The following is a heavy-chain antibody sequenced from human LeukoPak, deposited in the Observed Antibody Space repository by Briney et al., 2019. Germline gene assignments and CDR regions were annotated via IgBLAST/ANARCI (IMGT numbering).Heavy chain of an antibody. CDR2: INPNSGGT. D-gene: IGHD3-10*01. V-gene: IGHV1-2*02. CDR1: GFPFTDYN. J-gene: IGHJ6*03. Sequence: ASVKVSCKASGFPFTDYNIHWVRQAPGQGLEWMGWINPNSGGTNYAQKFQGRVTMTRDTSISTAYMELSRLRSDDTAVYYCARDGRTLWFGEGPYYFYYMDVWGKGTTVTISS. CDR3: ARDGRTLWFGEGPYYFYYMDV.